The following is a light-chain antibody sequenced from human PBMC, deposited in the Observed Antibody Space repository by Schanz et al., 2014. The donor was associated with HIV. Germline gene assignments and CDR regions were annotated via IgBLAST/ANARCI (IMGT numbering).Light chain of an antibody. V-gene: IGKV1-5*03. CDR1: QSISSW. CDR2: KAS. CDR3: QQYNGYSYT. Sequence: DIQMTQSPSTLSASVGDRVTITCRASQSISSWLAWYQKKPGKAPKLLIYKASSLESGVPSRFSGSGSGTEFTLTINSLQPDDFATYYCQQYNGYSYTFGQGTKLLI. J-gene: IGKJ2*01.